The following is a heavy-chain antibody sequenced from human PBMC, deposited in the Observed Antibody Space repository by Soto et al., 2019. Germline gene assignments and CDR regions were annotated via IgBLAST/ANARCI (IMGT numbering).Heavy chain of an antibody. CDR3: AKGHIVEPQLNHGIHH. J-gene: IGHJ5*02. V-gene: IGHV3-23*01. D-gene: IGHD2-21*01. CDR2: ISGRGGST. CDR1: AFRFTFSTSA. Sequence: GGSLRLSCAAFAFRFTFSTSAMISVRQAPGKGLEWVSTISGRGGSTYYADSVKGRFTISRDNSKNTLYLQMNSLRAEDTAVNYCAKGHIVEPQLNHGIHHSGQGTQVTVSS.